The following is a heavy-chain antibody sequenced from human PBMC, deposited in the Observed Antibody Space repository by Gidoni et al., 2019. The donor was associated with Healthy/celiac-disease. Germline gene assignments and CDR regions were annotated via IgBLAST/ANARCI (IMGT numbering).Heavy chain of an antibody. J-gene: IGHJ4*02. Sequence: VQLVESGGGVVQPGRSLRLSRAASGVTFSSYGMHWVRQAPGKGLEGVAVISYDGINKYYADSVKGRFTIPRDNSKHTLYLQMNSLRAEDTAVYYCAKDHYYDSWGQGTLVTVSS. CDR1: GVTFSSYG. CDR3: AKDHYYDS. CDR2: ISYDGINK. V-gene: IGHV3-30*18.